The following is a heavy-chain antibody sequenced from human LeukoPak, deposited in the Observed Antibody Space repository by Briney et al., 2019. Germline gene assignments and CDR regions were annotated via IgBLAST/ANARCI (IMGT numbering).Heavy chain of an antibody. V-gene: IGHV3-23*01. D-gene: IGHD3-3*01. Sequence: GGSLRLSCAASGFTFSSYAMSWVRQAPGQGRERVAAISGSGGSTYYADSVKGRFTISRDNSKNTLYLQMNSLRAEDTAVYYCAKRHYDFWSGYQNQMYYFDYWGQGTLVTVSS. CDR1: GFTFSSYA. CDR2: ISGSGGST. J-gene: IGHJ4*02. CDR3: AKRHYDFWSGYQNQMYYFDY.